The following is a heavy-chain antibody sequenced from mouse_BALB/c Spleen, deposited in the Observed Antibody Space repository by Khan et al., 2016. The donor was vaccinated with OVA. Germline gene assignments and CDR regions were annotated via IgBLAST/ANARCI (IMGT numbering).Heavy chain of an antibody. CDR2: ISSGGDYT. CDR3: ASHLTGSFAY. CDR1: GFTFSSYS. Sequence: EVELVESGGDLVEPGGSLKLSCVASGFTFSSYSMSWVRQTPDKRLEWVATISSGGDYTYYPDIVKGRFTISRDNAKNTLYLQMSSLKSEDTAMYYCASHLTGSFAYGGQGTLVAVSA. D-gene: IGHD4-1*01. J-gene: IGHJ3*01. V-gene: IGHV5-6*01.